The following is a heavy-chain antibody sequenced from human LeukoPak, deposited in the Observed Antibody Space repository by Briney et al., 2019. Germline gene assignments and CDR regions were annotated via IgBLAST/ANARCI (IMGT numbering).Heavy chain of an antibody. CDR3: AKDIGPAYGSETYYDY. CDR2: IKEEGGEK. Sequence: GGSLRLSCEASGFSFSNYWMSWVRQAPGKGLEWVASIKEEGGEKYYVDPVKGRFTISRDNAKNSLYLQMNSLRAEDTALYYCAKDIGPAYGSETYYDYWGQGTLVTVSS. V-gene: IGHV3-7*03. CDR1: GFSFSNYW. D-gene: IGHD3-10*01. J-gene: IGHJ4*02.